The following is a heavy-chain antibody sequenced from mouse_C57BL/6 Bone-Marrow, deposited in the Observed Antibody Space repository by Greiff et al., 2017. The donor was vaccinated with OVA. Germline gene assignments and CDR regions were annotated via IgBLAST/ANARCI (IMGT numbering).Heavy chain of an antibody. V-gene: IGHV1-42*01. CDR2: INTSTGGT. J-gene: IGHJ3*01. D-gene: IGHD4-1*01. CDR1: GYSFTGYY. CDR3: ARGGTSPFAY. Sequence: EVQLQQSGPELVKPGASVKISCKASGYSFTGYYMNWVKQSPDKSLAWIGEINTSTGGTTYHQKFTDKATMTVDKSSSTAYMQLKSLTSEDSAVYYWARGGTSPFAYWGQGTLVTVSA.